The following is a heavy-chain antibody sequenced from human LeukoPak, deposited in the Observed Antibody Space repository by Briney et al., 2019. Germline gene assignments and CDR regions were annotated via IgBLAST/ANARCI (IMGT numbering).Heavy chain of an antibody. CDR1: GGSISSYY. J-gene: IGHJ4*02. CDR3: ARELLNRGTTGTGHFDY. V-gene: IGHV4-4*07. D-gene: IGHD1-1*01. CDR2: IYTSGST. Sequence: SETLSLTCTVSGGSISSYYWSWIRQPAGKGLEWIGRIYTSGSTNYNPSLKSRVTISVDTSKNQFSLKLSSVTAADTAVYYCARELLNRGTTGTGHFDYWGQGTLVTVSS.